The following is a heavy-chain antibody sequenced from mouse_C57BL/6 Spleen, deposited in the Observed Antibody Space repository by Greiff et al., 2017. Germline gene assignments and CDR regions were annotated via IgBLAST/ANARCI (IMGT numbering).Heavy chain of an antibody. D-gene: IGHD2-4*01. Sequence: EVQRVESGEGLVKPGGSLKLSCAASGFTFSSYAMSWVRQTPEKRLEWVAYISSGGDYIYYADTVKGRFTISRDNARNTLYLQMSSLKSEDTAMYYCTREGNDYDGDWYFDVWGTGTTVTVSS. V-gene: IGHV5-9-1*02. CDR1: GFTFSSYA. CDR3: TREGNDYDGDWYFDV. CDR2: ISSGGDYI. J-gene: IGHJ1*03.